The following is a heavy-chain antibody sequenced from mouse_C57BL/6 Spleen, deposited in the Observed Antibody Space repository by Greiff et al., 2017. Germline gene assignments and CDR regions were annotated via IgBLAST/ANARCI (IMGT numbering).Heavy chain of an antibody. D-gene: IGHD2-2*01. CDR1: GYTFTSYW. CDR2: IDPSDSYT. V-gene: IGHV1-69*01. J-gene: IGHJ3*01. Sequence: QVQLQQPGAELVMPGASVKLSCKASGYTFTSYWMHWVKQRPGQGLEWIGEIDPSDSYTNYNQKFKGKSTLTVDKSSSTAYMQLSSLTSEDSAVYYCARGGGMVTTTRWFAYWGQGTLVTVSA. CDR3: ARGGGMVTTTRWFAY.